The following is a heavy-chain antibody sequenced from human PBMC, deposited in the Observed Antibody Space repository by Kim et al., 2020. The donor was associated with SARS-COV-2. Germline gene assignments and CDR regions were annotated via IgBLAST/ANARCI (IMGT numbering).Heavy chain of an antibody. J-gene: IGHJ2*01. CDR2: IFGSGSGP. CDR1: GFTFGHSA. D-gene: IGHD2-21*01. V-gene: IGHV3-23*01. Sequence: GGSLRLSCTGSGFTFGHSAMSWVRQVPGKGLQWVAAIFGSGSGPYYADSVKGRFPISRDNSQSTVHLQLNDLRADDTAVYYCARHLHVRTVTCYCYFDRRGRGTLVSLSS. CDR3: ARHLHVRTVTCYCYFDR.